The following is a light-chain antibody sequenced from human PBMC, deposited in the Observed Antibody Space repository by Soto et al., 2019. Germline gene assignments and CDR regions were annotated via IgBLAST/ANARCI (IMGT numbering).Light chain of an antibody. J-gene: IGLJ1*01. CDR3: HSYTSRYTFV. CDR1: SSDIGGYNY. V-gene: IGLV2-14*01. CDR2: EVN. Sequence: QSALTQPASVSGSPGQSITISCTGTSSDIGGYNYISWYQHHPGRAPKLMIYEVNKRPSEVSNRFSGSKSGNTASLTISGLQPEDEADYYCHSYTSRYTFVLGTGTKLTVL.